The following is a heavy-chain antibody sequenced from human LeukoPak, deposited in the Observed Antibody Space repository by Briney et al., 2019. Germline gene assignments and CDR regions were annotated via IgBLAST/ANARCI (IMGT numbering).Heavy chain of an antibody. Sequence: GGSLRLSCAASGFTFSSYAMNWVRQAPGKGLEWVSGISVSGSSTYYADSVKGRFTISRDNSKNTLYLQMSSLRVEDTAVYYCARERRRGWDLLNGMDVWGQGTTVTVSS. D-gene: IGHD1-26*01. V-gene: IGHV3-23*01. CDR1: GFTFSSYA. CDR2: ISVSGSST. J-gene: IGHJ6*02. CDR3: ARERRRGWDLLNGMDV.